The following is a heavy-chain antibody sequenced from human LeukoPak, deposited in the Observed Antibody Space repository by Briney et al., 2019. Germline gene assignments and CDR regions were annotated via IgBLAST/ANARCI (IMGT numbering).Heavy chain of an antibody. CDR1: GSSISSYY. CDR3: ARIYGYYGDH. CDR2: IYYSGST. V-gene: IGHV4-59*12. J-gene: IGHJ4*02. D-gene: IGHD4-17*01. Sequence: PSETLSLTCTVSGSSISSYYWSWIRQPPGKGLEWIGYIYYSGSTNYNPSLKSRVTISVDTSKNQFSLKLSSVTASDTAVYYCARIYGYYGDHWGQGTLVTVSS.